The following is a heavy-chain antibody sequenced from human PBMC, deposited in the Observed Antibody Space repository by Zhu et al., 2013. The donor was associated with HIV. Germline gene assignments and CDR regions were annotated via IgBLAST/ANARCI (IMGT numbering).Heavy chain of an antibody. J-gene: IGHJ4*02. Sequence: VQLRESGPGLVKPSETLSLTCTVSGDSVSNYYWSWLRQPPGRGLEWLGSISQSGSARNNPSLESRVVISIETSRNVFSLTLTSVTTADTAIYYCVGTSGFDHRYYFDFWGQGMLVTVSS. CDR2: ISQSGSA. CDR1: GDSVSNYY. V-gene: IGHV4-59*02. D-gene: IGHD3-3*01. CDR3: VGTSGFDHRYYFDF.